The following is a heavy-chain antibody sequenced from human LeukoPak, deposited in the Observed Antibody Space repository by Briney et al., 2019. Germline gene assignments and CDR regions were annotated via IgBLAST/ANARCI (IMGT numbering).Heavy chain of an antibody. D-gene: IGHD6-19*01. CDR1: GFTFSSYA. CDR3: AKDLYSSGWPYYFDY. CDR2: ISGSGGST. V-gene: IGHV3-23*01. J-gene: IGHJ4*02. Sequence: PGGSLRLSCAASGFTFSSYAMSWVRQAPGKGLEWVSGISGSGGSTYYADSVKGRFTISRDNSKNTLYLQMNSLRAGDTAVYYCAKDLYSSGWPYYFDYWGQGTLVTVSS.